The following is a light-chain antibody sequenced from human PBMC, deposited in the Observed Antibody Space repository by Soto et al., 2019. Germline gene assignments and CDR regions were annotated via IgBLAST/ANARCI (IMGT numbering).Light chain of an antibody. Sequence: QSVLTQPPSASETPGQTVSISCSGSNSNIASNTVNWYQHLPGTAPKLLIYYNNQRPSGVPDRFSGSKSGTSASLAISGLQSEDESDYYCAAWEDRLNGRVFGTGTKVTVL. CDR3: AAWEDRLNGRV. CDR1: NSNIASNT. CDR2: YNN. J-gene: IGLJ1*01. V-gene: IGLV1-44*01.